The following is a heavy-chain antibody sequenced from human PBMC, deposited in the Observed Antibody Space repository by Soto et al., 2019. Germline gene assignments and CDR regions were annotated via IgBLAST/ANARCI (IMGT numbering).Heavy chain of an antibody. J-gene: IGHJ4*02. D-gene: IGHD1-26*01. CDR2: INPNNGNT. V-gene: IGHV1-18*01. CDR3: ARGGPGAPFDY. CDR1: CYTFSSYG. Sequence: QVQLVQSGAEVKKPGASVKVSCKASCYTFSSYGISWVRQAPGQGLEWMGWINPNNGNTNYAQKVQGRVTMTTDTSTSTAYMELRSLRSDDTAMYYCARGGPGAPFDYWGQGIPVTVSS.